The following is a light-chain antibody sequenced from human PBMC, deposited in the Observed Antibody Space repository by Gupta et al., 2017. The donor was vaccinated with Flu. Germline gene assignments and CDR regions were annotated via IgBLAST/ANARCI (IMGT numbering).Light chain of an antibody. J-gene: IGKJ1*01. Sequence: PSPRAAAASDRGTRTCRASRSGSNYLDWYQQKPGKVPKLLIYAASNWESGVPDRFSGSGSGTDFTLKISRVEAEDVATYYCIKYKRAPKTFGQGTKVEIK. V-gene: IGKV1-27*01. CDR3: IKYKRAPKT. CDR1: RSGSNY. CDR2: AAS.